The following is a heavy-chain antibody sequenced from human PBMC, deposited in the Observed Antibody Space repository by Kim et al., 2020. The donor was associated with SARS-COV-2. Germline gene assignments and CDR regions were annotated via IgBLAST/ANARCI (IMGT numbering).Heavy chain of an antibody. D-gene: IGHD3-9*01. Sequence: ADSVKGRFTISRDNAKNSLDLQMNSLRAEDTALYYCAKDGRYVDYYGMDVWGQGTTVTVSS. CDR3: AKDGRYVDYYGMDV. V-gene: IGHV3-9*01. J-gene: IGHJ6*02.